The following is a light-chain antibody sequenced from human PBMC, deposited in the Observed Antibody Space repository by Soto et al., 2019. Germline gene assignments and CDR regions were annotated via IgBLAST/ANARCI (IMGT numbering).Light chain of an antibody. Sequence: QSVRTQPPSVSAAPGQKVTISCSGSSSNIGNNYVSWYQQLPGTAPKLLIYENNKRPSGIPDRFSGSKSGTSATLGITGLQTGDEADYYCGTWDSSLSAYDFGTGTKVTVL. J-gene: IGLJ1*01. CDR2: ENN. CDR1: SSNIGNNY. CDR3: GTWDSSLSAYD. V-gene: IGLV1-51*02.